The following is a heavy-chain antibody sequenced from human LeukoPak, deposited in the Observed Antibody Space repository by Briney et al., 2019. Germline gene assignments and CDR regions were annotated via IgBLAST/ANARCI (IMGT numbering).Heavy chain of an antibody. CDR1: GFSFSSYG. CDR2: IRYDGSNK. D-gene: IGHD3-10*01. V-gene: IGHV3-30*02. Sequence: GGSLRLSCAASGFSFSSYGMHWVRQAPGKGLEWVAFIRYDGSNKYYADSVKGRFTISRDNSKNTLYLQMNSLRAEETAVYYCAKGVIWYGSGSYQSADFDYWGQGTLVTVSS. CDR3: AKGVIWYGSGSYQSADFDY. J-gene: IGHJ4*02.